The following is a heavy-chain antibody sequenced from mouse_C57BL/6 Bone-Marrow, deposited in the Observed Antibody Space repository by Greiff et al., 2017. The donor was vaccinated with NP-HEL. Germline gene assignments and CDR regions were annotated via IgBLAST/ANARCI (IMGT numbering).Heavy chain of an antibody. D-gene: IGHD1-1*01. V-gene: IGHV2-2*01. J-gene: IGHJ4*01. CDR1: GFSLTSYG. CDR2: IWSGGGS. CDR3: AGYYYGSSLYYAMDY. Sequence: QVQLQQSGPGLVQPSQSLSITCTVSGFSLTSYGVHWVRQSPGKGLEWLGVIWSGGGSDYNAAFISRLSISKDNSNSKVFFKMNSLQADDTAIYYCAGYYYGSSLYYAMDYWGQGTSVTVSS.